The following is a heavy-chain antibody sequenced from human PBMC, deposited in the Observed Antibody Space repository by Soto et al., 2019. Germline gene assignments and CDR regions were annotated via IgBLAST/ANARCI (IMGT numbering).Heavy chain of an antibody. Sequence: QVQLVESGGGVVQPGRSLRLSCAASGFTFSSYGMHWVRQAPGKGLEWVAVIWYDGSNKYYADSVKGRFTISRDNSKNTLYLQMNSLRAEDTAVYYCARDNGAATLFPGYWGQGTLVTVSS. CDR2: IWYDGSNK. V-gene: IGHV3-33*01. D-gene: IGHD3-10*01. J-gene: IGHJ4*02. CDR3: ARDNGAATLFPGY. CDR1: GFTFSSYG.